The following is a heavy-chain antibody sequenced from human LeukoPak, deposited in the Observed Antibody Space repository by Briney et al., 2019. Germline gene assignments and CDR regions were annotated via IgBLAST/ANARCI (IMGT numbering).Heavy chain of an antibody. J-gene: IGHJ4*02. Sequence: GGSLRLSCATSGFTFSSYWMSWVRQAPGKGLEWVANIKQDGSEKYYVDSVKGRFTISRDNAKNSLYLQMNSLRVEDTAVYYCTREGDSYYFGYWGQGTLVTVSS. CDR2: IKQDGSEK. D-gene: IGHD5-24*01. V-gene: IGHV3-7*01. CDR1: GFTFSSYW. CDR3: TREGDSYYFGY.